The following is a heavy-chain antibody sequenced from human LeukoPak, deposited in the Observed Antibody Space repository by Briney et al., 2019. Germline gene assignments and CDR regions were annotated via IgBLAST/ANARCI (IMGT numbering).Heavy chain of an antibody. CDR2: ISRSGATI. CDR1: GFTFSSYG. J-gene: IGHJ4*02. CDR3: SRDRGGGDIYFDY. V-gene: IGHV3-48*03. Sequence: GGSLRLSCAASGFTFSSYGMNWVRQAPGKGPEWISCISRSGATIYYADSVKGRFTISRDNTKNSLYLQMSSLGAEDTAIYYCSRDRGGGDIYFDYWGQGTLVTVSS. D-gene: IGHD2-21*02.